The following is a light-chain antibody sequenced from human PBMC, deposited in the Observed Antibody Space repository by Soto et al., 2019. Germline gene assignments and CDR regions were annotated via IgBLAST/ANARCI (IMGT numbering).Light chain of an antibody. V-gene: IGKV1-8*01. CDR2: AAS. CDR1: QGISSY. CDR3: QQSYRNPIT. Sequence: AIRMTQSPSSFAASAGDGVTITCGASQGISSYLAWYQQKPGKAPKLLIYAASSLQSGVPSRFRGSGSGTDFTLTISSLQPEDFETYYCQQSYRNPITFGQGTRLEIK. J-gene: IGKJ5*01.